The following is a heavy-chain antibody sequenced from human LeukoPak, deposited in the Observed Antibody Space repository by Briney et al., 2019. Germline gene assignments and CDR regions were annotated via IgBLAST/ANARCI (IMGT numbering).Heavy chain of an antibody. CDR3: AREAAIETAIVCSAP. CDR2: INHSGST. CDR1: GGSFSGYY. Sequence: PSETLSLTCAVYGGSFSGYYWNWIRQPPGKGLEWIGEINHSGSTNYSPSLKSQVTISVDTSKNLFSLKLTSVTAADTAVYYCAREAAIETAIVCSAPWGKGTLVTVSS. V-gene: IGHV4-34*01. D-gene: IGHD5-18*01. J-gene: IGHJ5*02.